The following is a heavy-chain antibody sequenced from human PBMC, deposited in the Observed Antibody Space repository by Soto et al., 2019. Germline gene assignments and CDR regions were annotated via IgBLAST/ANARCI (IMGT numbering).Heavy chain of an antibody. V-gene: IGHV4-39*01. CDR1: GGSISSSSYY. CDR2: IYYSGST. CDR3: ARQELRFLEWFGESDDAFDI. Sequence: NPSETLSLTCTVSGGSISSSSYYWGWIRQPPGKGLEWIGSIYYSGSTYYKPSLKSRVTISVDTSKNQFSLKLSSVTAADTAVYYCARQELRFLEWFGESDDAFDIWGQGTMVTVSS. D-gene: IGHD3-3*01. J-gene: IGHJ3*02.